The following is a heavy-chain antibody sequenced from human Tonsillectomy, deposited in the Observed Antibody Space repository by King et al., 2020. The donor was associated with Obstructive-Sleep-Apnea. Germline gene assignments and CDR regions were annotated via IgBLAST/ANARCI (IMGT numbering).Heavy chain of an antibody. CDR1: GFIFSSYG. D-gene: IGHD2-21*02. J-gene: IGHJ4*02. V-gene: IGHV3-30*02. CDR2: IRYDGSNK. Sequence: HVQLVESGGGVVQPGGSLRLSCAASGFIFSSYGMHWVRQAPGKGLEWVAFIRYDGSNKYYADSVKGRFTISRDNSKNTLHLQMNSLRAEDTAVYYCAKEYSRGWYYYDASYCGGDCGVDYWGQGTLVTVSS. CDR3: AKEYSRGWYYYDASYCGGDCGVDY.